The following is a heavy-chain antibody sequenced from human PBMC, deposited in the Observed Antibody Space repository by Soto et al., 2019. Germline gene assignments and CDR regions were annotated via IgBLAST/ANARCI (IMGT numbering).Heavy chain of an antibody. CDR2: IYYSGST. CDR3: ARQSRYGSGSYYRILIFDY. V-gene: IGHV4-39*01. J-gene: IGHJ4*02. CDR1: CGSISSSSYY. D-gene: IGHD3-10*01. Sequence: SETLSLTCTVSCGSISSSSYYWGWIRQPPGKGLEWIGSIYYSGSTYYNPSLKSRVTISVDTSKNQFSLKLSSVTAADTAVYYCARQSRYGSGSYYRILIFDYWGQGTLVTVSS.